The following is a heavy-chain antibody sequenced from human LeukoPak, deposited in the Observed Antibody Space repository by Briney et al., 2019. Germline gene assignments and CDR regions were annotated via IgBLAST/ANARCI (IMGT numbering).Heavy chain of an antibody. Sequence: SVKVSCKASGGTFSSYAISWVRQAPGQGLEWMGRIIPIFGTANYAQKFQGRVTITADESTSTAYMELSSLRSEDTAVYYCARNYYYDSSGYYYNYWGQGTLVTVSS. D-gene: IGHD3-22*01. CDR2: IIPIFGTA. V-gene: IGHV1-69*13. CDR3: ARNYYYDSSGYYYNY. CDR1: GGTFSSYA. J-gene: IGHJ4*02.